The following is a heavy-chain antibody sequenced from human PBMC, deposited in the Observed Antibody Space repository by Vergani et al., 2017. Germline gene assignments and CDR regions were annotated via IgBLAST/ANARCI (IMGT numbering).Heavy chain of an antibody. CDR3: ARDLVVGATDYYYDMDV. Sequence: QVQLVQSGAEVKKPGASLKVSCMASGYTFTGYYMHWVRQAPGQGLEWMGWINPNSGGTNYAQKFQGRVTMTRDTSISTAYMELSRLGSDDTAVYYCARDLVVGATDYYYDMDVWGQGTTVTVSS. CDR1: GYTFTGYY. J-gene: IGHJ6*02. D-gene: IGHD1-26*01. CDR2: INPNSGGT. V-gene: IGHV1-2*02.